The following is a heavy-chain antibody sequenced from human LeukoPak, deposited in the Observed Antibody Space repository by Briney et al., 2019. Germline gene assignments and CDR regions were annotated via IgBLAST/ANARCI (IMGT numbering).Heavy chain of an antibody. CDR1: GGTFSSYA. CDR3: ARWVWELEDY. CDR2: IIPILGIA. V-gene: IGHV1-69*04. D-gene: IGHD3-10*01. J-gene: IGHJ4*02. Sequence: ASVKVSCKASGGTFSSYAISWVRQAPGQGLEWMGRIIPILGIANYAQKFQGRVTMTTDTSTSTAYMELRSLRSDDTAVYYCARWVWELEDYWGQGTLVTVSS.